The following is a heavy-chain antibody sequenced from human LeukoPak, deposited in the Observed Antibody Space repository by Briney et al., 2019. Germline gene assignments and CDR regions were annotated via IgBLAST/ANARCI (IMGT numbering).Heavy chain of an antibody. J-gene: IGHJ6*02. CDR2: INAGNGNI. CDR3: ARGYCSSTSCYMDV. CDR1: GHTSTTYA. V-gene: IGHV1-3*01. Sequence: ASVKVSCKASGHTSTTYAIHWVRQAPGQGLEWMGWINAGNGNIKYSQKLQVRVTITGDTSASTAYMELSSLRSEDTAVYYCARGYCSSTSCYMDVWGQGTTVT. D-gene: IGHD2-2*01.